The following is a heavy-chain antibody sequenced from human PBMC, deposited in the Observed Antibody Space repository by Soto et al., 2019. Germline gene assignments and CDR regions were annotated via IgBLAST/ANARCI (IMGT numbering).Heavy chain of an antibody. CDR1: GFSFTSYA. J-gene: IGHJ4*02. Sequence: GGSLRLSCAASGFSFTSYALSWVRQAPGKGLEWVSTISGSGGSTYYADSVKGRFTISRDSSTNTLYLQMNSLRAEDTAVYYCAKDRYCSSTSCYMAFDYWGQGTLVTVSS. V-gene: IGHV3-23*01. CDR2: ISGSGGST. CDR3: AKDRYCSSTSCYMAFDY. D-gene: IGHD2-2*01.